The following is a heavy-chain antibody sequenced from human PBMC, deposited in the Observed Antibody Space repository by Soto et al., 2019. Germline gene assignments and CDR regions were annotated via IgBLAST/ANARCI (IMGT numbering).Heavy chain of an antibody. D-gene: IGHD1-26*01. CDR3: ARDGGRHSGGIDY. CDR1: GGTFSSYS. V-gene: IGHV1-69*01. CDR2: IIPIFGTA. J-gene: IGHJ4*02. Sequence: QVQLVQSGAEVKKPGSSVKVSCKASGGTFSSYSINWVRQAPGQGLEWMGEIIPIFGTANYAQKFQGRVTITADESTSTAYMELRSLRPEDTAVYYCARDGGRHSGGIDYWGQGTLVTVSS.